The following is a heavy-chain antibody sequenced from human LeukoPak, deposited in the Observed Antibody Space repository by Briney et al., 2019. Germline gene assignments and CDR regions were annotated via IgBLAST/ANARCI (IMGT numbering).Heavy chain of an antibody. Sequence: TLSLTCTVSGGSISSGSYYWSWSRQPAGKVLEWIGRIYTSGSDNYNPSLKSRVTISVDTSKNQFSLKLSSVTAADTAVYYCARGYSSGWYYFDYWGQGTLVTVSS. CDR2: IYTSGSD. CDR3: ARGYSSGWYYFDY. CDR1: GGSISSGSYY. D-gene: IGHD6-19*01. V-gene: IGHV4-61*02. J-gene: IGHJ4*02.